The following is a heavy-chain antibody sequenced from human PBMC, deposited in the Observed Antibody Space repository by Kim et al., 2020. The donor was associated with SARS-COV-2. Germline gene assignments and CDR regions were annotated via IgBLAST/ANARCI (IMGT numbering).Heavy chain of an antibody. J-gene: IGHJ5*02. CDR3: ARGPTYIVVVVAALPTRAWFDP. Sequence: ETLSLTCAVYGGSFSGYYWSWIRQPPGKGLEWIGEINHSGSTNYNPSLKSRVTISVDTSKNQFSLKLSSVTAADTAVYYCARGPTYIVVVVAALPTRAWFDPWGQGTLVTVSS. D-gene: IGHD2-15*01. CDR1: GGSFSGYY. V-gene: IGHV4-34*01. CDR2: INHSGST.